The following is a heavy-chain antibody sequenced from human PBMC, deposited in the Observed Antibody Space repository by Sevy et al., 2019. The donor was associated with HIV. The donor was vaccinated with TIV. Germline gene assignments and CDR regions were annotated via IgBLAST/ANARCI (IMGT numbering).Heavy chain of an antibody. D-gene: IGHD2-2*01. V-gene: IGHV3-23*01. Sequence: GGSLRLSCAASGFTFSSYAMSWVRQAPGKGLEWVSAISGSGGSTYYADSVKGRFTISRDNSKNTLYLQMNSLRAEDTAVYYCAKIPIVVVPAATGSYLDYWGQGTLVTVS. J-gene: IGHJ4*02. CDR1: GFTFSSYA. CDR2: ISGSGGST. CDR3: AKIPIVVVPAATGSYLDY.